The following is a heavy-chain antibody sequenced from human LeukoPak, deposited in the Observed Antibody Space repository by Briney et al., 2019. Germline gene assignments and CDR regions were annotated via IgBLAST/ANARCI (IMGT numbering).Heavy chain of an antibody. V-gene: IGHV4-59*01. CDR2: ISYSGST. D-gene: IGHD2-21*02. Sequence: SETLSLTCTVSGGSMSSWYWSWIRQPPGEGLESIGYISYSGSTNYNSSLKSRVTISIDTSKNHFSLKLSSVTAVDTAVYYCAREGPFSDPNWFDPWGQGTLVTVSS. J-gene: IGHJ5*02. CDR1: GGSMSSWY. CDR3: AREGPFSDPNWFDP.